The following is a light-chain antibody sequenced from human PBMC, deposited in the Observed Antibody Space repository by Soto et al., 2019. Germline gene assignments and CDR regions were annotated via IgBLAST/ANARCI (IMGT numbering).Light chain of an antibody. V-gene: IGKV1-5*03. CDR3: QQYNSYSRGT. Sequence: DLQMTQSPSTVSASVGDRVTIACRASQNIKNWLAWYQQKPGKVPKLLIYTASSLESGVPSRFSGSGSGTEFTLTISSLQPDDFATYYCQQYNSYSRGTFGQGTKVEIK. CDR2: TAS. CDR1: QNIKNW. J-gene: IGKJ1*01.